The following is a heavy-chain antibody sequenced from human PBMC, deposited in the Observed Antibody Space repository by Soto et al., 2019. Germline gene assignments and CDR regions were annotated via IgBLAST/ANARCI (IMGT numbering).Heavy chain of an antibody. V-gene: IGHV1-69*06. D-gene: IGHD1-26*01. CDR2: IIPIFGTA. CDR3: ARDNATLVGATHYYYYGMDV. Sequence: SVKVSCKXSGGTFSSYAISWVRQAPGQGLEWMGGIIPIFGTANYAQKFQGRVTITADKSTSTAYMELSSLRSEDTAVYYCARDNATLVGATHYYYYGMDVWGQGTTVTVSS. J-gene: IGHJ6*02. CDR1: GGTFSSYA.